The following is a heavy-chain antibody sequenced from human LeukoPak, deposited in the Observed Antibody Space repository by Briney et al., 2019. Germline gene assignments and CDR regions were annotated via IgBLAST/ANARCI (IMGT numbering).Heavy chain of an antibody. CDR1: GFTVSSNY. J-gene: IGHJ6*03. Sequence: GGSLRLSCAASGFTVSSNYMSWVRQAPGKGLEWVSVIYSGGSTYYADSVKGRFTISRDNSKNTLYLQMNSLRAEDTAVYYCARGYSNYVHYYYYMDVWGKGTTVTVSS. D-gene: IGHD4-11*01. CDR3: ARGYSNYVHYYYYMDV. CDR2: IYSGGST. V-gene: IGHV3-66*01.